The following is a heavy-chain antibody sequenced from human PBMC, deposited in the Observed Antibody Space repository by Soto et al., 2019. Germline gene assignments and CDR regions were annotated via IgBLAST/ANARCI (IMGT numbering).Heavy chain of an antibody. CDR3: PTAGSGYNKRRLHY. CDR1: GGSISSGGYY. V-gene: IGHV4-31*03. Sequence: QVQLQESGPGLVKPSQTLSLTCTVSGGSISSGGYYWSWIRQHPGKCLEWIGYIYYSGSTYYNPSLKNRITKSVDTSKNQSSPKLTSVTAADTAVYYCPTAGSGYNKRRLHYWRQESMVPV. D-gene: IGHD5-12*01. CDR2: IYYSGST. J-gene: IGHJ4*02.